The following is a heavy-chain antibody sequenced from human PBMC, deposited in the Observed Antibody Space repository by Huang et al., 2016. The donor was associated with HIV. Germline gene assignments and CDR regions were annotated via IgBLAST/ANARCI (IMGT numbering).Heavy chain of an antibody. J-gene: IGHJ3*02. Sequence: QVQLVQSGAEVKTPGASVKVSCTVSGYTLTELSIHWVRQAPGKGLEWIGGFAPEHGETIYAQNFQGRVTMTEDTSTDTAYMELHSLRPEDTAVYYCAAGYDTYYDIWGQGTMVIASS. D-gene: IGHD2-21*01. CDR3: AAGYDTYYDI. V-gene: IGHV1-24*01. CDR1: GYTLTELS. CDR2: FAPEHGET.